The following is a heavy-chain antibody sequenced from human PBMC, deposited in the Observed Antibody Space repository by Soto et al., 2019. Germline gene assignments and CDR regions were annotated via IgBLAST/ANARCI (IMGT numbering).Heavy chain of an antibody. CDR1: GGSISSSSYY. Sequence: SETLSLTCTVSGGSISSSSYYWGWIRQPPGKGLEWIGSIYYSGSTYYNPSLKSRVTISVDTSKNQFSLKLSSVTAADTAVYYCARQKGIAAASRFDPWGQGTLVTVSS. CDR2: IYYSGST. J-gene: IGHJ5*02. D-gene: IGHD6-13*01. CDR3: ARQKGIAAASRFDP. V-gene: IGHV4-39*01.